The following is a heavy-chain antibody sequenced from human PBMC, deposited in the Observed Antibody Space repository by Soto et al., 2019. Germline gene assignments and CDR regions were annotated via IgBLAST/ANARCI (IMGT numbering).Heavy chain of an antibody. V-gene: IGHV5-51*01. Sequence: GESLKISCKGSGYNFTNYWIGWVRQMPGKGLEWMGIIYPGDSDTRYSPSFQGQVTISADKSISTAYLQWSSLKASDTAMYYCARHGVALAPAAHYYYYGMDVWGQGTTVTVSS. CDR3: ARHGVALAPAAHYYYYGMDV. CDR2: IYPGDSDT. D-gene: IGHD2-2*01. J-gene: IGHJ6*02. CDR1: GYNFTNYW.